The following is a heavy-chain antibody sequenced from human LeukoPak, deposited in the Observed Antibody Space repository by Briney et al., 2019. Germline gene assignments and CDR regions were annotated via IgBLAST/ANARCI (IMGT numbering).Heavy chain of an antibody. CDR2: ISSSSSYI. CDR3: ARDPVGATRSYYFDY. V-gene: IGHV3-21*01. Sequence: GGSLRLSCAASGFTFSSYSMNWVRQAPGKGLEWVSSISSSSSYIYYADSVKGRFTISRDNAKNSLYLQMNSLRAEDTAVYYCARDPVGATRSYYFDYWGQGTLVTVSS. CDR1: GFTFSSYS. D-gene: IGHD1-26*01. J-gene: IGHJ4*02.